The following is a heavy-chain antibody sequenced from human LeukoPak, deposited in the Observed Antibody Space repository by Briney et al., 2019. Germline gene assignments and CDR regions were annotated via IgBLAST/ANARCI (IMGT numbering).Heavy chain of an antibody. Sequence: HPGRSLRLSCAASGFTFDDYAMHWVRQAPGKGLEWISGISWNSGSIGYADSLKGRFTISRDNAKNSLYLQMNSLRAEDTALYYCAKDIVGYLAVALDYWGQGTLVTVSS. CDR2: ISWNSGSI. CDR1: GFTFDDYA. CDR3: AKDIVGYLAVALDY. J-gene: IGHJ4*02. D-gene: IGHD6-19*01. V-gene: IGHV3-9*01.